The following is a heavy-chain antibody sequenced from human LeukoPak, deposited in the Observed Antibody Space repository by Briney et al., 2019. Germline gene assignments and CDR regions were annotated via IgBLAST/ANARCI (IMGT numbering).Heavy chain of an antibody. Sequence: ASVKVSCKASGYTFTGYGITWVRQAPGQGLEWMGWISVHNGNTKYAQNLQGRVTMTADTSTSTAYMELRSLRSDDTAVYYCARVEGSGWYEDYWGQGTLVTVSS. CDR1: GYTFTGYG. CDR2: ISVHNGNT. V-gene: IGHV1-18*01. J-gene: IGHJ4*02. CDR3: ARVEGSGWYEDY. D-gene: IGHD6-19*01.